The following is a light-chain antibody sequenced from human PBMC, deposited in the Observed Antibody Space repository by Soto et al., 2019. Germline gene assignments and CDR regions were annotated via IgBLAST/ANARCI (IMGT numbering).Light chain of an antibody. CDR1: NSNIGNNY. CDR2: DNN. CDR3: ATWDSSLSAVI. Sequence: QSVLTQPPSVSAAPGPTVTISCSGSNSNIGNNYVSWYQQLPGTAPKLVIYDNNKRPSGSPDRFSGSKSGTSATLGITGLQTGDEADYFCATWDSSLSAVIFGGGTKLTVL. J-gene: IGLJ2*01. V-gene: IGLV1-51*01.